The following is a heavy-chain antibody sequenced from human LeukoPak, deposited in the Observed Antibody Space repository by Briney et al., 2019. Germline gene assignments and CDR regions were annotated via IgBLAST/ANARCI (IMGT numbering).Heavy chain of an antibody. CDR3: AREPSNRDWYFDL. Sequence: AGSLRLSGAASGVTFSTYWMSWVRQAPGKGLEWVANIKQDGSEKYYVDSVKGRFTISRDNAKNSLYLQMSGLRAEDTAVYYCAREPSNRDWYFDLWGRGTLVTVSS. D-gene: IGHD1-14*01. V-gene: IGHV3-7*01. J-gene: IGHJ2*01. CDR1: GVTFSTYW. CDR2: IKQDGSEK.